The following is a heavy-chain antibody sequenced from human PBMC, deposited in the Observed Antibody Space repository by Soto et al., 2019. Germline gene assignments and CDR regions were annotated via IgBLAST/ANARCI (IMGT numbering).Heavy chain of an antibody. J-gene: IGHJ6*02. CDR3: ASHFIGVVAPPLYGMYV. D-gene: IGHD3-16*01. Sequence: QVQLVQSGTEVKKPGSSVKVSCKASGGTLSSHAISWVRQAPGQGLEWMGAIMPIFGTANHAQKFQGRVTITADEYTSTAYMELSSLRSEDTAVYYCASHFIGVVAPPLYGMYVWGQGTTVTVSS. V-gene: IGHV1-69*01. CDR2: IMPIFGTA. CDR1: GGTLSSHA.